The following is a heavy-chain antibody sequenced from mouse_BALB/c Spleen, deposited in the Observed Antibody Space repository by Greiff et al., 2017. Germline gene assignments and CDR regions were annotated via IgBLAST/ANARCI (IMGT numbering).Heavy chain of an antibody. D-gene: IGHD2-14*01. CDR1: GFNIKDTY. Sequence: VQLKQSGAELVKPGASVKLSCTASGFNIKDTYMHWVKQRPEQGLEWIGRIDPANGNTKYDPKFQGKATITADTSSNTAYLQLSSLTSEDTAVYYCARHYRYDGYAMDYWGQGTSVTVSS. V-gene: IGHV14-3*02. J-gene: IGHJ4*01. CDR3: ARHYRYDGYAMDY. CDR2: IDPANGNT.